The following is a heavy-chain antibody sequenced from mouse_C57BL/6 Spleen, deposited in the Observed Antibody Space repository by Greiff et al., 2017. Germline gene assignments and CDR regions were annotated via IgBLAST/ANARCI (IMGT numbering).Heavy chain of an antibody. CDR1: GFTFSSYT. J-gene: IGHJ3*01. D-gene: IGHD1-1*01. V-gene: IGHV5-9*01. CDR3: ARQTYYGSSYGCAY. CDR2: ISGGGGNT. Sequence: EVQLVESGGGLVKPGGSLKLSCAASGFTFSSYTMSWVRQTPEKRLEWVATISGGGGNTYYPDSVKGRFTISRDNAKNTLYLQMSSLRSEDTALYYCARQTYYGSSYGCAYWGQGTLVTVSA.